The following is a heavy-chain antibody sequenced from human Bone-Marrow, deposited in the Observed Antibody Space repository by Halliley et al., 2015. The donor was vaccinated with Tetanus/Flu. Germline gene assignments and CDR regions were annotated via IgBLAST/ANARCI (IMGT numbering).Heavy chain of an antibody. V-gene: IGHV4-59*08. CDR1: GGSISTYY. D-gene: IGHD2-15*01. CDR3: ARQGSGGRSFDY. Sequence: TLSLTCTVSGGSISTYYWTWIRQPPGKGLEWIGYFSYSGSTNYNPSLKSRVSISLDTSKNQFSLNLSSVTAADTAVYYCARQGSGGRSFDYWAREPWSPSPQ. J-gene: IGHJ4*02. CDR2: FSYSGST.